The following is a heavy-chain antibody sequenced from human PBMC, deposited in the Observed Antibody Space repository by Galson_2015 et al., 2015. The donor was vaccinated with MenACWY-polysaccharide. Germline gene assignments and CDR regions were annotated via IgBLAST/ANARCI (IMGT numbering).Heavy chain of an antibody. CDR3: ARGGSSGWYANFDY. CDR2: IIPIFGTA. CDR1: GGTFSSYA. D-gene: IGHD6-19*01. J-gene: IGHJ4*02. V-gene: IGHV1-69*13. Sequence: SVKVSCKASGGTFSSYAISWVRQAPGQGLEWMGGIIPIFGTANYAQKFQGRVTITADESTSTAYMELSSLRSEDTAAYYCARGGSSGWYANFDYWGQGTLVTVSS.